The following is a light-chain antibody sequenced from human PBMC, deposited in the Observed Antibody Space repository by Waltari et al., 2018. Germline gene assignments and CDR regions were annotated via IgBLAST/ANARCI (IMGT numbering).Light chain of an antibody. J-gene: IGLJ1*01. CDR3: SSFSSSSTPYV. Sequence: QSVLTQPASVSGSPGQSITVSCRGTISDIGNYGYGSWYQQHPGRAPKLIIYEVTNRPSGVSSRFSGSKSGNTASLTISGLQAEDEADYYCSSFSSSSTPYVFGSGTKVTVL. CDR1: ISDIGNYGY. V-gene: IGLV2-14*03. CDR2: EVT.